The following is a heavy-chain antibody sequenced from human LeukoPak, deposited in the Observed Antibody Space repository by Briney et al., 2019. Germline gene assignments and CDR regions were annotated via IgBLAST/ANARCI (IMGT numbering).Heavy chain of an antibody. J-gene: IGHJ6*02. CDR2: ISGSGGST. CDR1: GFTFSSYA. CDR3: AKDLVAHYYYYYGMDV. Sequence: GASLRLSCAASGFTFSSYAMSWVRQAPGKGLEWVSAISGSGGSTYYADSVKGRFTISRDKSKNTLYLQMNSLRAEDTAVYYCAKDLVAHYYYYYGMDVWGQGTTVTVSS. V-gene: IGHV3-23*01. D-gene: IGHD2-21*01.